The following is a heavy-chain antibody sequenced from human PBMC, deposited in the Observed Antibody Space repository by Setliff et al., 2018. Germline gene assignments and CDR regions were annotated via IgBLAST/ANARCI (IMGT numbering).Heavy chain of an antibody. J-gene: IGHJ4*02. Sequence: ASVKVSCKASGYTFISYDINWVRQATGQGLEWMGWVNPNSGNTGYAQKFQGRVTMTEDTSTDTAYMELSSLRSEDTAVYYCATVSPGGYSYGLDYWGQGTLVTVSS. CDR1: GYTFISYD. D-gene: IGHD5-18*01. V-gene: IGHV1-8*02. CDR3: ATVSPGGYSYGLDY. CDR2: VNPNSGNT.